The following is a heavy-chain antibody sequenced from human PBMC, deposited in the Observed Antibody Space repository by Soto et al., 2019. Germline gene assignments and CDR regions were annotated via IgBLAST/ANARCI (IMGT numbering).Heavy chain of an antibody. J-gene: IGHJ4*02. CDR2: IIPIFGTA. D-gene: IGHD6-13*01. CDR1: GGTFSSYA. CDR3: ASGSSSTKFPSFDY. V-gene: IGHV1-69*01. Sequence: QVQLVQSGAEVKKPGSSVKVSCKASGGTFSSYAISWVRQAPGQGLEWMGGIIPIFGTANYAQKFQGRVTITADESTSTDYMEQSSLRSEDTAVYYCASGSSSTKFPSFDYWGQGTLVTVSS.